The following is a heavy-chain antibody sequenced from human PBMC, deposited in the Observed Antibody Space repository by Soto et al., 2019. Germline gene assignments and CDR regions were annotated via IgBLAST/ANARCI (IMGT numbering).Heavy chain of an antibody. D-gene: IGHD3-22*01. CDR3: AKDYYDSSGYYYRPYYYYYGMDV. J-gene: IGHJ6*02. V-gene: IGHV3-30*18. CDR2: ISYDGSNK. CDR1: GFTFSSYG. Sequence: SLRLSCAASGFTFSSYGMHWVRQAPGKGLEWVAVISYDGSNKYYADSVKGRFTISRDNSKNTLYLQMNSLRAEDTAVYYCAKDYYDSSGYYYRPYYYYYGMDVWGQGTTVTVSS.